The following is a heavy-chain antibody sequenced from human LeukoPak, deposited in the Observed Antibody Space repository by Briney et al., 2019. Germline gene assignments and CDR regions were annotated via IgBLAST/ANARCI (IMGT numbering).Heavy chain of an antibody. J-gene: IGHJ4*02. V-gene: IGHV4-34*01. CDR3: ARSPVGRGYSYRGDY. CDR1: GGSFSGYY. Sequence: SETLSLTCAVYGGSFSGYYWSWIRQPPGKGLEWIGEINHSGSTNYNPSLKSRVTISVDTSKNQLSLKLSSVTAADTAVYYCARSPVGRGYSYRGDYWGQGTLVTVSS. D-gene: IGHD5-18*01. CDR2: INHSGST.